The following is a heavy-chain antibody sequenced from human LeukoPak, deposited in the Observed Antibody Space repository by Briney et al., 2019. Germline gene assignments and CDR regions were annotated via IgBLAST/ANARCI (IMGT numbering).Heavy chain of an antibody. V-gene: IGHV5-51*01. Sequence: GESLKISCKCSGYRFATSWLGWVRQMPGKGLEWMGIIYPGDSDTRYSPSFQGQVTISADKSINTAYLQWGSLKASDTAMYYCARQLVAARHFDYWGQGTLVSVSS. D-gene: IGHD6-6*01. CDR2: IYPGDSDT. CDR1: GYRFATSW. J-gene: IGHJ4*02. CDR3: ARQLVAARHFDY.